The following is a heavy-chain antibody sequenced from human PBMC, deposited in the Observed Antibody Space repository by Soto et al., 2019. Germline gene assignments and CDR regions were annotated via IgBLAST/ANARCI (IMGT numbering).Heavy chain of an antibody. CDR1: GFTFSSYG. J-gene: IGHJ4*02. CDR2: ISYDGTNK. Sequence: GGSLRLSCAASGFTFSSYGMHWVRQAPGKGLEWVAIISYDGTNKYYGDSVKGRFTISRDNSKNTLFLQMNSLRAEDTAVYYCAKTRESSGWSYFDSWGQGTLVTVSS. V-gene: IGHV3-30*18. D-gene: IGHD6-19*01. CDR3: AKTRESSGWSYFDS.